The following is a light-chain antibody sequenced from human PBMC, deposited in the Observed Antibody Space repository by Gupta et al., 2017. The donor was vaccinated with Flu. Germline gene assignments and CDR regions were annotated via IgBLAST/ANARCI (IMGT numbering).Light chain of an antibody. CDR2: GAS. Sequence: EIVLTQSPGTLSLSPGERVTLSCRASQTISNNYLAWYQQKPGQAPRLLLYGASSRATGIPDRFSGSGYGTDFTLTITRREPEDFAVYYCQQYGNSALYTFGQGTKMEI. J-gene: IGKJ2*01. CDR3: QQYGNSALYT. CDR1: QTISNNY. V-gene: IGKV3-20*01.